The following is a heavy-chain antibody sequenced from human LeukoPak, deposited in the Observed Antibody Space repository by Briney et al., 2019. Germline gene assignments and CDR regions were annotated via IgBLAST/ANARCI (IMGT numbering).Heavy chain of an antibody. V-gene: IGHV3-48*03. CDR2: ISSSGSTI. D-gene: IGHD3-16*02. CDR1: GFTFSSYE. CDR3: ARDYPRITFGGVIVHYFDY. Sequence: PGGSLRLSCAASGFTFSSYEMNWVRQAPGKGLEWVSYISSSGSTIYYADSVKGRFTISRDNAKNSLYLQTNSLRAEDTAVYYCARDYPRITFGGVIVHYFDYWGQGTQVTVSS. J-gene: IGHJ4*02.